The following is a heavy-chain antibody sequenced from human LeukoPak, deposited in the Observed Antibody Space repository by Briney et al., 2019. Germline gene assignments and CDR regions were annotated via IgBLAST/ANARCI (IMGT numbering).Heavy chain of an antibody. Sequence: SETLSLTCTVSGGSISSYYWSWIRQPPGKGLEWIGSIYYSGSTYYNPSLKSRVTISVDTSKNQFSLKLSSVTAADTAVYYCASSTVDDAFDIWGQGTMVTVSS. CDR2: IYYSGST. J-gene: IGHJ3*02. V-gene: IGHV4-39*01. CDR3: ASSTVDDAFDI. D-gene: IGHD2-15*01. CDR1: GGSISSYY.